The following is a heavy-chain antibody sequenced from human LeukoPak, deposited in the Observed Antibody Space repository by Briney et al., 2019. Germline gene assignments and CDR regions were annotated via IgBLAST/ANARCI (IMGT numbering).Heavy chain of an antibody. CDR1: GFTFSDYY. J-gene: IGHJ4*02. V-gene: IGHV3-11*01. D-gene: IGHD3-22*01. CDR2: ISSSGSTI. CDR3: ARRGSPITMIVVVTRLYYFDY. Sequence: GGSLRLSCAASGFTFSDYYMSWIRQAPGKGLEWVSYISSSGSTIYYADSVKGRFTISRDNSKNTLYLQMNSLRAEDTAVYYCARRGSPITMIVVVTRLYYFDYWGQGTLVTVSS.